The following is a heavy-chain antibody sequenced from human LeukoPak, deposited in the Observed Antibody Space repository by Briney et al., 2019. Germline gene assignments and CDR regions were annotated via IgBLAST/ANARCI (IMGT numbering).Heavy chain of an antibody. CDR1: GFTFSSNW. D-gene: IGHD6-19*01. CDR2: IKEDGSEK. Sequence: PGGSLRVSCAASGFTFSSNWMAWVRQAPGKGLEWVAKIKEDGSEKYYVDSVKGRFTISRDNAKSSLYLQINSLKVEDTAVYYCARDSGWHLFDYWGQGTLVTVSS. CDR3: ARDSGWHLFDY. J-gene: IGHJ4*02. V-gene: IGHV3-7*05.